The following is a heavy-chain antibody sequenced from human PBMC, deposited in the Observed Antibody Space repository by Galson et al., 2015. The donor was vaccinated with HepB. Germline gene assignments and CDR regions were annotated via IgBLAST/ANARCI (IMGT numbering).Heavy chain of an antibody. CDR2: ISFDGRNT. J-gene: IGHJ4*02. CDR1: GFTFIAYE. D-gene: IGHD1-20*01. Sequence: SLRLSCAASGFTFIAYEMSWVRQAPGKGLEWVAMISFDGRNTFYGDSMKGRFTVSRDNSKSTLYLQMHTLRSDDTAVYYCAKDPRHRITGVRGGWCADWGQGTLLTVSS. V-gene: IGHV3-30*18. CDR3: AKDPRHRITGVRGGWCAD.